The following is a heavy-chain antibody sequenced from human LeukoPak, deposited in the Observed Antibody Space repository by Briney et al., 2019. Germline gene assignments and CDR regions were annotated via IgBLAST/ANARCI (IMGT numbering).Heavy chain of an antibody. CDR2: IYHSGST. J-gene: IGHJ3*02. Sequence: PSETLSLTCTVSGGSISSYHWNWIRQPPGKGLEWIGSIYHSGSTYYNPSLKSRVTISVDTSKNQFSLKLSSVTAADTAVYYCARDLDGDYGFDTWGQGTLVTVSS. CDR1: GGSISSYH. CDR3: ARDLDGDYGFDT. V-gene: IGHV4-38-2*02. D-gene: IGHD4-17*01.